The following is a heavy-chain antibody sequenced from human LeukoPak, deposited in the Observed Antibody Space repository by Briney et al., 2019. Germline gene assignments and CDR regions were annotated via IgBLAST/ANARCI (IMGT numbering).Heavy chain of an antibody. CDR2: INPNSGGT. CDR3: TIVTIFRYFDWLYGMDV. J-gene: IGHJ6*01. CDR1: AYTFTVNY. V-gene: IGHV1-2*02. Sequence: GASVKVSFNSSAYTFTVNYMHWLRQAPGQGLEWMGWINPNSGGTNYAQKFQGRVTMTRDTSISTGYMGMRRLRCHVRAGYFSTIVTIFRYFDWLYGMDVWGQGNTVTVSS. D-gene: IGHD3-9*01.